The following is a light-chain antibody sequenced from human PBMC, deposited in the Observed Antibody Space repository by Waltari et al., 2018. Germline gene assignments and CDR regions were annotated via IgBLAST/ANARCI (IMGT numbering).Light chain of an antibody. V-gene: IGKV3-15*01. CDR2: GAS. J-gene: IGKJ2*01. CDR3: QQYNNWRT. Sequence: EILMTQSPATLSVSPGERATLSCRASQSISRNLAWYQQKPGQAPRLLIYGASTRAPGIPARFSGSGSGTEFTLTISSLQSEDFVVYYCQQYNNWRTFGQGTKLEI. CDR1: QSISRN.